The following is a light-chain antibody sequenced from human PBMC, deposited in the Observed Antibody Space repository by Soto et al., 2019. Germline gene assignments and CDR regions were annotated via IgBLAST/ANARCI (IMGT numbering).Light chain of an antibody. Sequence: DIQMTQSPSSLSAYLIYRLTIPCPASPILSIYLNWYQQKPRKASKLLIYAASSMHSGVPPRFSGSGSGTDFTLPISSLQPEDFATYYCQQSYSTPLLTFGGGTKVDI. V-gene: IGKV1-39*01. CDR1: PILSIY. CDR2: AAS. CDR3: QQSYSTPLLT. J-gene: IGKJ4*01.